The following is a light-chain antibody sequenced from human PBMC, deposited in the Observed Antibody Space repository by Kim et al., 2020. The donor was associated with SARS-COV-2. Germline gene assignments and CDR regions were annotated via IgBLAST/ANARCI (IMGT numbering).Light chain of an antibody. Sequence: QSALTQPASVSGSPGQSITIPCTGTSSDVGGYSYVSWYQHHPGKAPKLMIYDVSKRPSGVSNRFSGSKSGNTASLTISGLQAEDEADYYCSSYTSSSTFVFGTGTKVTVL. CDR1: SSDVGGYSY. J-gene: IGLJ1*01. CDR2: DVS. CDR3: SSYTSSSTFV. V-gene: IGLV2-14*03.